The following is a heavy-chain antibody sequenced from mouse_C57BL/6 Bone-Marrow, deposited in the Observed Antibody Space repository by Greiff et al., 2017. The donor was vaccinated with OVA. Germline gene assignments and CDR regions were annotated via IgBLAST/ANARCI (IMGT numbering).Heavy chain of an antibody. CDR3: ARVNSPGGFAY. D-gene: IGHD2-12*01. J-gene: IGHJ3*01. Sequence: LVESGAELARPGASVKLSCKASGYTFTSYGISWVKQRTGQGLEWIGEIYPRSGNTYYNEKFKGKATLTADKSSSTAYMELRSLTSEDSAVYFCARVNSPGGFAYWGQGTLVTVSA. V-gene: IGHV1-81*01. CDR2: IYPRSGNT. CDR1: GYTFTSYG.